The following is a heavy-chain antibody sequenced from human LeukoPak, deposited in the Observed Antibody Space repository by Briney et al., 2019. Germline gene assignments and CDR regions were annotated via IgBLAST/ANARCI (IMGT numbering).Heavy chain of an antibody. CDR1: GFTFSQYY. Sequence: GGSLRLSCAASGFTFSQYYMYWVRQAPGKGLVSVSRISSDGGATLYADSVKGRFTISRDNAKNILHLDMNNLKTEDTAVYYCARDDSNGIDYWGQGTLVTVSS. CDR2: ISSDGGAT. CDR3: ARDDSNGIDY. J-gene: IGHJ4*02. D-gene: IGHD6-19*01. V-gene: IGHV3-74*01.